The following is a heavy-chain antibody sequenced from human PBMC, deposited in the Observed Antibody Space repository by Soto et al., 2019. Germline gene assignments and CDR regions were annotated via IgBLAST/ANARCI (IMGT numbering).Heavy chain of an antibody. J-gene: IGHJ5*02. Sequence: PSETLSLTCAVYGGSFSGYYWSWIRQPPGKGLEWIGEINHSGSTNYNPSLKSRVTISVDTSKNQFSLKLSSVTAADTAVYYCARGRAICSSTSCSKVNWFDPCGQGTLVTVSS. CDR1: GGSFSGYY. D-gene: IGHD2-2*01. V-gene: IGHV4-34*01. CDR2: INHSGST. CDR3: ARGRAICSSTSCSKVNWFDP.